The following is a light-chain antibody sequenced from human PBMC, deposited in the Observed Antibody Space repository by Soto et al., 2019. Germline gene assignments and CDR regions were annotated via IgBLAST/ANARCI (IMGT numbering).Light chain of an antibody. V-gene: IGLV2-18*02. CDR3: SSYTSSSTNV. CDR1: GSDIGTYNR. J-gene: IGLJ1*01. CDR2: DVS. Sequence: QSALTQPPSVSGSPGQSVAISCTGTGSDIGTYNRVSWYQQPPGTAPKLIIYDVSDRPSGVPDRFSGSKSGNTASLTISGLQDEDEADYYCSSYTSSSTNVFGTGTKLTVL.